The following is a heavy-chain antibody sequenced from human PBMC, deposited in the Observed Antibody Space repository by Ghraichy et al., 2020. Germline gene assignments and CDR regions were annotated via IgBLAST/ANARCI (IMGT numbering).Heavy chain of an antibody. Sequence: GGSLRLSCAASGVTLSSHWMSWVRQAPGKGLEWVANINQDGSEKDYVDSVKGRFTISRDNAKNSLYLQMNSLRVEDTAVYYCAPHEVYSRGFDSWGQGTLVTVSS. CDR2: INQDGSEK. D-gene: IGHD6-13*01. CDR1: GVTLSSHW. CDR3: APHEVYSRGFDS. V-gene: IGHV3-7*03. J-gene: IGHJ4*02.